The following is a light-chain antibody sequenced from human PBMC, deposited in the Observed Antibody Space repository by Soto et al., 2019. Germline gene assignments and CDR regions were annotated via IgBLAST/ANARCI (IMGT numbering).Light chain of an antibody. CDR1: SSDVGSYNL. Sequence: QSVLTQPASVSGSPGQSITISCTGTSSDVGSYNLVSWYQQHPGKAPKLMIYEVSKRPSGVSNRFSGSKSGNTASLTISGLQAEDEADYYCCSYAGSSTVGFGGGTKLTV. V-gene: IGLV2-23*02. J-gene: IGLJ2*01. CDR2: EVS. CDR3: CSYAGSSTVG.